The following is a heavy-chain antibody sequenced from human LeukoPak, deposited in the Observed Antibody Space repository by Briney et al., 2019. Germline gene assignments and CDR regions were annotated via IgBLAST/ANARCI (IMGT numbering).Heavy chain of an antibody. CDR3: AREENWNTRHPDY. CDR1: GGSFSGYY. CDR2: INHSGST. J-gene: IGHJ4*02. D-gene: IGHD1/OR15-1a*01. V-gene: IGHV4-34*01. Sequence: PSETLSLTCAVYGGSFSGYYWSWIRQPPGKGLEWIGEINHSGSTNYNPSLKSRVTISVDTSKNQFSLKLSSVTAADTAVYYCAREENWNTRHPDYWGQGTLVTVSS.